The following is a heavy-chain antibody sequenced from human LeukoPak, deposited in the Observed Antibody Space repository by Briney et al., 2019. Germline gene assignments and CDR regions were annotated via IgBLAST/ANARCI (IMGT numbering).Heavy chain of an antibody. V-gene: IGHV1-69*08. J-gene: IGHJ6*02. CDR1: GGTFGSYT. CDR2: IVPIFDTA. CDR3: ASRYCTSTSCSLAV. Sequence: ASVKVSCKASGGTFGSYTINWVRQAPGQGLEWMGRIVPIFDTAHYAQNFQGRVTITAQKSTSAAYMELSSLRSEDTAIYYCASRYCTSTSCSLAVWGQGTTVTVSS. D-gene: IGHD2-2*01.